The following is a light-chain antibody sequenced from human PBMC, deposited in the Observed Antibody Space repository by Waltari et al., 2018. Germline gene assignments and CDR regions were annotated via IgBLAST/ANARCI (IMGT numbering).Light chain of an antibody. CDR3: QQYNSYSLLT. CDR2: KAS. Sequence: TQSPATLSLSPGERATLSCRASQSVSSYLAWYQQKPGKAPKLLIYKASTLESGVPSRFSGSGSVTEFTLTISSLQPDDFATYYCQQYNSYSLLTFGGGTKVEIK. V-gene: IGKV1-5*03. J-gene: IGKJ4*01. CDR1: QSVSSY.